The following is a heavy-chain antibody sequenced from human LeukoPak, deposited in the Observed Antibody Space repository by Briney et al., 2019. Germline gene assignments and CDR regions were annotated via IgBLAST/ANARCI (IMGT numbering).Heavy chain of an antibody. D-gene: IGHD3-22*01. V-gene: IGHV4-39*07. Sequence: SETLSLTCTVSGGSISSSSYYWGWIRQPPGTGLEWIGEINHSGSTNYNPSLKSRVTISVDTSKNQFSLKLSSVTAADTAVYYCARPLAPIYYDSSGYRRGGWFDPWGQGTLVTVSS. CDR2: INHSGST. CDR3: ARPLAPIYYDSSGYRRGGWFDP. J-gene: IGHJ5*02. CDR1: GGSISSSSYY.